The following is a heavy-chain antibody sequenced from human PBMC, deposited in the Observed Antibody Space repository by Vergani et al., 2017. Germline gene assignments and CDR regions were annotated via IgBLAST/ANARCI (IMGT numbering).Heavy chain of an antibody. CDR1: GGSISSYY. Sequence: QVQLQESGPGLVKPSETLSLTCTVSGGSISSYYWSWIRQPAGKGLEWIGYIFYTGSTNYNPSLKSRVTISVDTSKNQFSLKLSSVIAADTAVYYCARSHRTSWFPTNWFDPWGQGTLVTVSS. CDR2: IFYTGST. CDR3: ARSHRTSWFPTNWFDP. V-gene: IGHV4-59*01. D-gene: IGHD6-13*01. J-gene: IGHJ5*02.